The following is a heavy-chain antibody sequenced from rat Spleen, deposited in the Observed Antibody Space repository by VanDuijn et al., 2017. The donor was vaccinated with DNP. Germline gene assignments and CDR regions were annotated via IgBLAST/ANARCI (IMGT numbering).Heavy chain of an antibody. Sequence: QVQLRESGPGLVQPSETLSLTCTVSGFSLTTYSFSWVRQSSGKGPEWMGRIWYDGDTAYNSALKSRLTISRDTSKNQVFLKMNSLQTDDTAIYFCTRETAEFTVGPMDAWGQGTSVTVSS. D-gene: IGHD1-1*01. CDR2: IWYDGDT. CDR1: GFSLTTYS. CDR3: TRETAEFTVGPMDA. V-gene: IGHV2-63*01. J-gene: IGHJ4*01.